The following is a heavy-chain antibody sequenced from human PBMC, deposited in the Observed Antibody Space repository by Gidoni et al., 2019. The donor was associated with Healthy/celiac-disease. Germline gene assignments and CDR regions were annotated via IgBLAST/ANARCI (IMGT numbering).Heavy chain of an antibody. CDR1: GFTFDDYA. CDR3: AKGGPPQAFDY. V-gene: IGHV3-9*01. J-gene: IGHJ4*02. CDR2: ISWNSGSI. Sequence: EVQLVESGGGLVQPGRSLRLSCAASGFTFDDYAMHWVRQAPGKGLEWVSGISWNSGSIGYADSVKGRFTISRDNAKNSLYLQMNSLRAEDTALYYCAKGGPPQAFDYWGQGTLVTVSS.